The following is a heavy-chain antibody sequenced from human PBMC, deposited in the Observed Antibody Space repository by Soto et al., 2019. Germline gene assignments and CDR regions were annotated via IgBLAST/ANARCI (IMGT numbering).Heavy chain of an antibody. CDR2: TYHSGNP. D-gene: IGHD5-18*01. CDR3: AREAGVDTAMGSLGY. J-gene: IGHJ4*02. V-gene: IGHV4-30-2*01. Sequence: TSETLSLTCGVSGDTISTGGYSWAWIRQPPGKALEWIGHTYHSGNPYYNPSLKSRVIISVDRSKNQFSLKVSSVTAADTALYYCAREAGVDTAMGSLGYWGQGTLVTVSS. CDR1: GDTISTGGYS.